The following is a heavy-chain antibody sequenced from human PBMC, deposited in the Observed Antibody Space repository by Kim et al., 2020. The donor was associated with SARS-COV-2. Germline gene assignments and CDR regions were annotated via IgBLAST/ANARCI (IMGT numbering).Heavy chain of an antibody. CDR2: ISGSGGST. D-gene: IGHD5-12*01. J-gene: IGHJ6*01. CDR3: AKDYSMRSGYDYGGSLAYYGMDV. Sequence: GGSLRLSCAASGFTFSSYAMSWVRQAPGKGLEWVSAISGSGGSTYYADSVKGRFTIPRDNSKNMLYLQMNSLRAEDTAVYYCAKDYSMRSGYDYGGSLAYYGMDVWGQGTTVTVSS. V-gene: IGHV3-23*01. CDR1: GFTFSSYA.